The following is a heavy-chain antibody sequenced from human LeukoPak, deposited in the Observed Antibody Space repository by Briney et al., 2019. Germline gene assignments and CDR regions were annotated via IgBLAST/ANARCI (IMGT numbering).Heavy chain of an antibody. Sequence: GGSLRLSCAASGFTFSSYWMNWIRQAPGKGLEWVATIKEDGSEKYYVDSVKGRFTISRDNAKNPLYLQMNSLRAEDTAVYYCYCGTYSGFDNWGQGTQVTVSS. CDR3: YCGTYSGFDN. D-gene: IGHD1-26*01. J-gene: IGHJ4*02. CDR1: GFTFSSYW. CDR2: IKEDGSEK. V-gene: IGHV3-7*01.